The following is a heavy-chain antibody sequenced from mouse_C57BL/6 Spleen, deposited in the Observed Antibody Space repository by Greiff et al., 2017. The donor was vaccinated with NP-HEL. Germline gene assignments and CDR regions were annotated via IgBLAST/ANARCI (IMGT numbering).Heavy chain of an antibody. D-gene: IGHD1-1*01. Sequence: QVTLKESGAELVKPGASVKISCKASGYAFSSYWMNWVKQRPGKGLEWIGQIYPGDGDTNYNGKFKGKATLTADKSSSTAYMQRSSLTSEDSAVYFCARRGYGSSFHFDYWGQGTTLTVSS. CDR1: GYAFSSYW. V-gene: IGHV1-80*01. CDR3: ARRGYGSSFHFDY. CDR2: IYPGDGDT. J-gene: IGHJ2*01.